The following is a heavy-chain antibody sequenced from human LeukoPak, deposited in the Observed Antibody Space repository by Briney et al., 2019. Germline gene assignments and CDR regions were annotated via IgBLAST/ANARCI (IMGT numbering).Heavy chain of an antibody. J-gene: IGHJ4*02. V-gene: IGHV3-7*01. Sequence: GGSLRLSCAASGFSFSKDWMSWVRQAPGKGLEWVANIKQDGSEKYYVDSVKGRFTISRDNAKNSLYLQMNSLRAEDTAVYYCATGGGSYGGYFDYWGQGTLVTVSS. CDR1: GFSFSKDW. CDR3: ATGGGSYGGYFDY. CDR2: IKQDGSEK. D-gene: IGHD1-26*01.